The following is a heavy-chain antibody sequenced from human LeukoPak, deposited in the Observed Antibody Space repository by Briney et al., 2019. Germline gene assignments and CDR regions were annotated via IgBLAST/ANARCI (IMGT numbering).Heavy chain of an antibody. J-gene: IGHJ4*02. CDR2: ISHNGGGT. CDR3: VKEGRSGWYYFDC. Sequence: GGSLRLSCSASGFTFSSLALHWVRQAPGKGLEYVSGISHNGGGTYYADSVKGRSTISRDNPRKMLYLQMTSLRVEDTAVYYCVKEGRSGWYYFDCWGQGTLVTVSS. V-gene: IGHV3-64D*06. CDR1: GFTFSSLA. D-gene: IGHD6-19*01.